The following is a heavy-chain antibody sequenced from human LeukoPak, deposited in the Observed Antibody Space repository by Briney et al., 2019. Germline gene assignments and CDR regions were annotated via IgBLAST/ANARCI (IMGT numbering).Heavy chain of an antibody. CDR2: ITPIFGTA. V-gene: IGHV1-69*13. J-gene: IGHJ4*02. CDR1: GGTFSSYA. CDR3: AIRCEDCTGDY. D-gene: IGHD4-17*01. Sequence: ASVKVSCKASGGTFSSYAISWVRQAPGQGLEWMGGITPIFGTANYAQKFQGRVTITADESTSTAYMELSSLRSEDTAVYYCAIRCEDCTGDYWGQGTLVTVSS.